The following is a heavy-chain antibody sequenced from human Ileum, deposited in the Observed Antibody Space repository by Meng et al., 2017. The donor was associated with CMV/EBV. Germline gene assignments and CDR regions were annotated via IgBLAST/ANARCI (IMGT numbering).Heavy chain of an antibody. Sequence: ASVKVSCKASGYAFTDYYIHWVRHVPGQGLEWMGWMNPNSGATKYAQKFQGRVTMTRDTSISTAYMELSRLTSDDTALYYCARGATMGFLEWSLLYGVDVWGQGTTVTVSS. V-gene: IGHV1-2*02. CDR3: ARGATMGFLEWSLLYGVDV. CDR1: GYAFTDYY. J-gene: IGHJ6*02. D-gene: IGHD3-3*01. CDR2: MNPNSGAT.